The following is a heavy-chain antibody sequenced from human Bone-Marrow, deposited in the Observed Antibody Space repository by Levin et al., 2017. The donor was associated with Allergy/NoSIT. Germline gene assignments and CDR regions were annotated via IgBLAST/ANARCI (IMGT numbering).Heavy chain of an antibody. CDR3: ARAGKNCSGGSCYYYYYGMDV. CDR2: ISYDGSNK. Sequence: GESLKISCAASGFTFSSYAMHWVRQAPGKGLEWVAVISYDGSNKYYADSVKGRFTISRDNSKNTLYLQMNSLRAEDTAVYYCARAGKNCSGGSCYYYYYGMDVWGQGTTVTVSS. D-gene: IGHD2-15*01. V-gene: IGHV3-30-3*01. J-gene: IGHJ6*02. CDR1: GFTFSSYA.